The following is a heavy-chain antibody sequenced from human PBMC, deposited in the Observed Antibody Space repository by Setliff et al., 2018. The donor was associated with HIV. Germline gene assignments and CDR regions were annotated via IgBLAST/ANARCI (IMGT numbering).Heavy chain of an antibody. J-gene: IGHJ4*02. CDR3: VRVLSNGWSGGVDY. V-gene: IGHV4-61*09. CDR2: LYTSGST. CDR1: GGSISSGTYY. D-gene: IGHD6-19*01. Sequence: SETLSLTCTVSGGSISSGTYYWSWIRQPAGKALEWIGHLYTSGSTNYNPSLKSRVTISVDTSKNQFSLKLYSVTAADTAVYYCVRVLSNGWSGGVDYWGQGTLVTVSS.